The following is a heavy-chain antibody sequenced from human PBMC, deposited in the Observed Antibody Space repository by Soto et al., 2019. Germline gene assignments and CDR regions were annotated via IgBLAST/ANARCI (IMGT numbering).Heavy chain of an antibody. J-gene: IGHJ6*02. V-gene: IGHV1-46*01. CDR2: INPNGGST. CDR3: ARDGWFSALRIPFGLDV. D-gene: IGHD3-3*01. Sequence: QVQLVQSGAEVKKPGASVTVSCKATGYTFSNYYIHWVRQAPGQGLDWMGIINPNGGSTTYAQKFQGRVTNTRDPSTNTVYMGLSSLTSEDTALYYCARDGWFSALRIPFGLDVWGQGTTVTVSS. CDR1: GYTFSNYY.